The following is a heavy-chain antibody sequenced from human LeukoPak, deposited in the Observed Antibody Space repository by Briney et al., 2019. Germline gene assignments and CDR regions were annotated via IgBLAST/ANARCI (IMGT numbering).Heavy chain of an antibody. CDR3: ARDPILGGPDFLDY. D-gene: IGHD1-26*01. CDR1: GFPFSDYV. V-gene: IGHV3-30*03. J-gene: IGHJ4*02. CDR2: TSADESIK. Sequence: GRSLRLSCTVSGFPFSDYVVHWVRQAPGKGLEWVAVTSADESIKSYSDSVRGRFTISRDNFKNILYLQMDSLGLEDTAVYFCARDPILGGPDFLDYWGRGTLVTVSS.